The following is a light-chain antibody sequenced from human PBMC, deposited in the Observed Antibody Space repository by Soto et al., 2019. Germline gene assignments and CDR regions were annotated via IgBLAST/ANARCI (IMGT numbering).Light chain of an antibody. Sequence: QSALTQPASVSGSPGQSITISCTGTSSDVGRYNLVSWYQQYPGKAPKVMIYEDIERPSGVSDDFSGSKSGNTASLTISGLQTEDEADYYCCSYAGGTSVVFGRGTKLTVL. CDR1: SSDVGRYNL. J-gene: IGLJ2*01. CDR2: EDI. CDR3: CSYAGGTSVV. V-gene: IGLV2-23*01.